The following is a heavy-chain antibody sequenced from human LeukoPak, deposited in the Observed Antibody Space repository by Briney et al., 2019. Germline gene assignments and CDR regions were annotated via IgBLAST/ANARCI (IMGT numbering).Heavy chain of an antibody. Sequence: PGRSLRLSCAASGFTFSSYGMHWVRQAPGKWLEWVAVIWYDGSNKYYTDSVKGRFTISRDNSKNTLYLQMNSLRAEDTAVYYCAKDAHYYDSSGYLDYWGQGTLVTVSS. D-gene: IGHD3-22*01. J-gene: IGHJ4*02. CDR3: AKDAHYYDSSGYLDY. CDR2: IWYDGSNK. CDR1: GFTFSSYG. V-gene: IGHV3-33*06.